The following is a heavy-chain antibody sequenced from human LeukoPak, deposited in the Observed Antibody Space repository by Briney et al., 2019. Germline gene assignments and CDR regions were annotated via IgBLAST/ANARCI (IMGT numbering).Heavy chain of an antibody. CDR1: GGSISTSSYY. CDR3: ARGGRPPFDY. CDR2: IYYSGST. Sequence: SETLSLTCTVSGGSISTSSYYWSWIRQPPGKGLEWIGYIYYSGSTNYNPSLKSRVTISVDTSKNQFSLKLSSVTAADAAVYYCARGGRPPFDYWGQGTLVTVSS. V-gene: IGHV4-61*01. J-gene: IGHJ4*02. D-gene: IGHD3-10*01.